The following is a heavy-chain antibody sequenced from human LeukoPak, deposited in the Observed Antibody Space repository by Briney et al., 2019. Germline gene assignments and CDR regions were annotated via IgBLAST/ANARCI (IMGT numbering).Heavy chain of an antibody. J-gene: IGHJ5*02. CDR2: IKQDGSEK. Sequence: GGSLRLSCAASGFTFSSYWMSWVRQAPGKGLEWVANIKQDGSEKYYVDSVKGRFTISRDNAKNSLYLQMNSLRAEDTAVYYCARVFMRWLHSRWFDPWGQGTLVTVSS. CDR3: ARVFMRWLHSRWFDP. D-gene: IGHD5-24*01. V-gene: IGHV3-7*03. CDR1: GFTFSSYW.